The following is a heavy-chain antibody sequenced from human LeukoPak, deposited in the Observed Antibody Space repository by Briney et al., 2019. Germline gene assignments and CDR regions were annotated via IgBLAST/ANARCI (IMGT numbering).Heavy chain of an antibody. D-gene: IGHD3-10*01. V-gene: IGHV4-61*01. J-gene: IGHJ4*02. CDR2: IYYNGST. CDR1: GASVSRYTYY. CDR3: ARTPRGEYPRHTYFDY. Sequence: PSETLSLTCTVSGASVSRYTYYWSWIRQPPKKGLEWIGYIYYNGSTNYNPSLKSRVTISVDMSKNQFSLKLTSVTAADTAVYHCARTPRGEYPRHTYFDYWGQGTLVTVSS.